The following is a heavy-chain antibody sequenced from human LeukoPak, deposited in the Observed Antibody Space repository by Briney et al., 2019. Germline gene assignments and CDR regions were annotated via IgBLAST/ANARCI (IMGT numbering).Heavy chain of an antibody. CDR3: ARTLALSGSPYFDY. J-gene: IGHJ4*02. V-gene: IGHV3-53*01. Sequence: GGSLRLSCAASGFTFTNAWMSWVRQAPGKGLEWVSVIYSGGSTYYADSVKGRFTISRDNSKNTLYLQMNSLRAEDTAVYYCARTLALSGSPYFDYWGQGTLVTVSS. D-gene: IGHD1-26*01. CDR1: GFTFTNAW. CDR2: IYSGGST.